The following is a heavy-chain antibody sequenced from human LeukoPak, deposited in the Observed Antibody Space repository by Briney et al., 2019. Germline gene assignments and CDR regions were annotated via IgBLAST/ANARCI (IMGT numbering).Heavy chain of an antibody. V-gene: IGHV4-38-2*01. D-gene: IGHD3-3*01. J-gene: IGHJ4*02. CDR3: ASQKDYDFWSGYPKSYYFDY. Sequence: SETLSLTRAVSGYSISSGYYWGWIRQPPGKGLEWIGSIYHSGSTYYNPSLKSRVTISVDTSKNQFSLKLSSVTAADTAVYYCASQKDYDFWSGYPKSYYFDYWGQGTLVTVSS. CDR2: IYHSGST. CDR1: GYSISSGYY.